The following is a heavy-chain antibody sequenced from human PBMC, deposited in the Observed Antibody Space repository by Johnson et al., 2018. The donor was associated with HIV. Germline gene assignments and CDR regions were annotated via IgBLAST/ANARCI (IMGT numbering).Heavy chain of an antibody. CDR2: IKSKTDGGTT. CDR3: TNPDTAMSTGAFDI. CDR1: GFTFSNAW. D-gene: IGHD5-18*01. J-gene: IGHJ3*02. V-gene: IGHV3-15*01. Sequence: VQLVESGGGLVKPGGSLRLSCAASGFTFSNAWMNWVRQAPGKGLEWVGRIKSKTDGGTTDYAAPVKGRFTISRDDSKNKLYMQMNSLKTEETAVYYCTNPDTAMSTGAFDIWGQGTMVTVSS.